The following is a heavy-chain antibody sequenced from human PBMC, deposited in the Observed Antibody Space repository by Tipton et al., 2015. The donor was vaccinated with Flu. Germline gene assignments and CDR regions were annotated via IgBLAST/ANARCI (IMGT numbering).Heavy chain of an antibody. CDR1: GVSISSDRHY. J-gene: IGHJ5*02. V-gene: IGHV4-39*06. Sequence: TLSLTCTVSGVSISSDRHYWGWLRQSPGKGLEWIGSIYYSGATYNNPSLKSRVTISVDASKNQFTLRLSSVTAADTAVYYCARRDYSNYVSEPKNWFDPWGQGILVTVSS. D-gene: IGHD4-11*01. CDR2: IYYSGAT. CDR3: ARRDYSNYVSEPKNWFDP.